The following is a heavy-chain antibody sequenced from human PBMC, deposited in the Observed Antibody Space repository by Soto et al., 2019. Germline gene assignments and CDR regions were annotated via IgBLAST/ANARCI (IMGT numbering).Heavy chain of an antibody. CDR2: VSYDGNSK. J-gene: IGHJ4*02. D-gene: IGHD1-1*01. CDR3: AAPTGPFDY. CDR1: GFTFSNYG. V-gene: IGHV3-30*03. Sequence: TGGSLRLSCAASGFTFSNYGMHWVRQAPGKGLEWVALVSYDGNSKYYADSVKGRFTISRDNSKNTLDLQMSSLRAEDTAVYYCAAPTGPFDYWGQGTLVTVSS.